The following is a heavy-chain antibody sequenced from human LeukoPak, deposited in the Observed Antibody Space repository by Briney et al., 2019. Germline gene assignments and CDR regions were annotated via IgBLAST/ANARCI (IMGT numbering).Heavy chain of an antibody. CDR2: IYHSGST. D-gene: IGHD4/OR15-4a*01. J-gene: IGHJ5*02. V-gene: IGHV4-30-2*01. Sequence: SQTLSLTCTVSGGSISSGGYYWSWIRQAPGKGLEWIGYIYHSGSTYYNPSLKSRVTISVDRSKNQFSLKLSSVTAADTAVYYCASNSANFNWFDPWGQGTLVTVSS. CDR1: GGSISSGGYY. CDR3: ASNSANFNWFDP.